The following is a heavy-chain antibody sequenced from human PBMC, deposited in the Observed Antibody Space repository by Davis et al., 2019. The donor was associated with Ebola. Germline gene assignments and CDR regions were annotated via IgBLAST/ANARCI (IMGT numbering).Heavy chain of an antibody. CDR3: SRDVNFEFYDY. Sequence: PGGSLRLSCAASGFSFSKYAMIWVRQAPGKGLVWVSRISHDGTITTYADSVKGRFTVSRDNAKNTLYLEMNSLTAEDTAVYYCSRDVNFEFYDYWGQGTLVTVSS. CDR1: GFSFSKYA. D-gene: IGHD1-20*01. CDR2: ISHDGTIT. J-gene: IGHJ4*02. V-gene: IGHV3-74*01.